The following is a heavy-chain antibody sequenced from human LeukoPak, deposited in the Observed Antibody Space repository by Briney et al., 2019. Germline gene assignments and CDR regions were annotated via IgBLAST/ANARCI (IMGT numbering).Heavy chain of an antibody. CDR2: ISSSGSTI. D-gene: IGHD3-3*01. CDR3: ARGRPPDFWSGRDYYMDV. Sequence: GGSLRLSCAASGVTFSDYYMSWIRQAPGKGLEWVSYISSSGSTIYYADSVKGRFTISRDNAKNSLYLQMNSLRAEDTAVYYCARGRPPDFWSGRDYYMDVWGKGTTVTVSS. CDR1: GVTFSDYY. V-gene: IGHV3-11*04. J-gene: IGHJ6*03.